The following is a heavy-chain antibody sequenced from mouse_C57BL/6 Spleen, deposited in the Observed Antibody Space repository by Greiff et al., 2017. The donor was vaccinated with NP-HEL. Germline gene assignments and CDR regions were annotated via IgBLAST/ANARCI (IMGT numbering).Heavy chain of an antibody. CDR2: ISSGGSYT. CDR3: ARPGVYYFDY. J-gene: IGHJ2*01. V-gene: IGHV5-6*01. CDR1: GFTFSSYG. Sequence: EVKLMESGGDLVKPGGSLKLSCAASGFTFSSYGMSWVRQTPDKRLEWVATISSGGSYTYYPDSVKGRFTISRDNAKNTLYLQMSSLKSEDTAMYYCARPGVYYFDYWGQGTTLTVSS.